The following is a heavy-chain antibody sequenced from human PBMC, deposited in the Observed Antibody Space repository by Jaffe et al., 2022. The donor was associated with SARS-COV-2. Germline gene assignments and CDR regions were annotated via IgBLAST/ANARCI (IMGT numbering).Heavy chain of an antibody. J-gene: IGHJ6*02. CDR1: GFTFSSYS. V-gene: IGHV3-21*01. CDR3: ARASRTTVVTPLFPGMDV. CDR2: ISSSSSYI. Sequence: EVQLVESGGGLVKPGGSLRLSCAASGFTFSSYSMNWVRQAPGKGLEWVSSISSSSSYIYYADSVKGRFTISRDNAKNSLYLQMNSLRAEDTAVYYCARASRTTVVTPLFPGMDVWGQGTTVTVSS. D-gene: IGHD4-17*01.